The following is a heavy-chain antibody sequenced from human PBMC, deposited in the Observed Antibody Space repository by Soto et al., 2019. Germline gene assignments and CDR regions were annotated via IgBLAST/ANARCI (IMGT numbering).Heavy chain of an antibody. Sequence: ASVKVSCKASGYTFTGYYMHWARQAPGQGLEWMGWINPNSGGTNYAQKFQGRVTMTRDTTISTAYMERSRLRADDTAGYYCARGRAEWLSDYWGQGTLVTVSS. CDR2: INPNSGGT. CDR3: ARGRAEWLSDY. V-gene: IGHV1-2*02. CDR1: GYTFTGYY. D-gene: IGHD3-3*01. J-gene: IGHJ4*02.